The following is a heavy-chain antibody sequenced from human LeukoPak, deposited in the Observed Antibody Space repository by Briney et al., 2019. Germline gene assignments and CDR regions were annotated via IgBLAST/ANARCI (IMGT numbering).Heavy chain of an antibody. J-gene: IGHJ4*02. CDR1: GGSIISYY. CDR2: IYHTGTT. Sequence: TPSETLSLTCSVSGGSIISYYWSWIRQPPGRGLEWIGYIYHTGTTNYNPSLKSRVTISANTSTNQLSLRLNSVTAADTAVYYCARGSGWCSSSTCYSFDYWGQGSLVTVSS. CDR3: ARGSGWCSSSTCYSFDY. V-gene: IGHV4-59*01. D-gene: IGHD2-2*01.